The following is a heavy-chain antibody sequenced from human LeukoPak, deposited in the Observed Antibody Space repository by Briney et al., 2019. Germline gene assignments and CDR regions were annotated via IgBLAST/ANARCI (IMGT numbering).Heavy chain of an antibody. J-gene: IGHJ4*02. D-gene: IGHD4-11*01. CDR2: ITSTSRTI. CDR3: AKGGRTTLNALDS. CDR1: GFTFTDYS. V-gene: IGHV3-69-1*02. Sequence: GGSLLLSCEVSGFTFTDYSMHWDRQAPGKGLEWVSSITSTSRTIFYADSVEGRFTISRDNAKNTVSLEMNSLRTEDAAIYYCAKGGRTTLNALDSWGQGALVTVSS.